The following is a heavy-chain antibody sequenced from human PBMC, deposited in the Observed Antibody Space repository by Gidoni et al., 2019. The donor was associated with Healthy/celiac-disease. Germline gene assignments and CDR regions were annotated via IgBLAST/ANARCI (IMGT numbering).Heavy chain of an antibody. CDR2: NSAYNGNT. J-gene: IGHJ4*02. CDR3: AGDYGDYDGGYYFDY. CDR1: GYTFTSYG. Sequence: QVQLVQSGAEVKKPGASVKVSCKASGYTFTSYGISWVRQALGQGLEWMGWNSAYNGNTNYAQKPQGKVTMTTDTSTSTAYMELRSLRSDDPAVDYCAGDYGDYDGGYYFDYWGQGTLVTVSS. D-gene: IGHD4-17*01. V-gene: IGHV1-18*01.